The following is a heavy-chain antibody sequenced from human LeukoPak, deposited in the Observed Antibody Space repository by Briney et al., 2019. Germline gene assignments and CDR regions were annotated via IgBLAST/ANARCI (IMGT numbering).Heavy chain of an antibody. V-gene: IGHV3-74*03. CDR2: IYSDVRRI. Sequence: GGSLRLSCLASGFTFSDYWMHWVRQAPGKGLEWVARIYSDVRRIKYADSVKGRFTISRDNAKNTLYLQMNALRVEDTAVYYCATSPVISRDWGQGTLVTVSS. J-gene: IGHJ4*02. CDR1: GFTFSDYW. CDR3: ATSPVISRD. D-gene: IGHD2-21*01.